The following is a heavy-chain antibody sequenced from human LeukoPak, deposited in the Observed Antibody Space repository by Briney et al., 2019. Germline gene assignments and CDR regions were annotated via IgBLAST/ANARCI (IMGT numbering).Heavy chain of an antibody. D-gene: IGHD2-8*01. CDR2: ISDNGATT. CDR3: AKDTSIGRYCTNGVCSPFDY. V-gene: IGHV3-23*01. CDR1: GFTFSSYA. J-gene: IGHJ4*02. Sequence: GGSLRLSCAGSGFTFSSYAMSWVRKAPGTGLGWVSTISDNGATTYDADSVKGRFTISRDNSRSTLYLQMNSLRAEDTALYYCAKDTSIGRYCTNGVCSPFDYWGQGTLVTVSS.